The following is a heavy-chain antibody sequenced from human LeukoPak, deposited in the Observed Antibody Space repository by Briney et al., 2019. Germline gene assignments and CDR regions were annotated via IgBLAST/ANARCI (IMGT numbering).Heavy chain of an antibody. Sequence: PSETLSLTCTVSGGSISRYYWSWIRQPPGQGLEWIGYIYYSGSTNYNPSLKSRVTISVDTSKNQFSLKLSSVTAADTAVYYCARQYYDFWSAPGPFDYWGQGTLVTVSS. CDR3: ARQYYDFWSAPGPFDY. J-gene: IGHJ4*02. CDR1: GGSISRYY. CDR2: IYYSGST. V-gene: IGHV4-59*01. D-gene: IGHD3-3*01.